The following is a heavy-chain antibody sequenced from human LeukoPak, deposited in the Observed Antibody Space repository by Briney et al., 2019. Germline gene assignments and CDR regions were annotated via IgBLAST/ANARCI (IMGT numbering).Heavy chain of an antibody. V-gene: IGHV1-2*06. CDR3: ASVMWPGDSSGYYFDY. CDR1: GYTFTGYY. D-gene: IGHD3-22*01. Sequence: GASVKVSCKASGYTFTGYYMHWVRQAPGQGLEWMGRINPNSGGTNYAQKFQGRVTMTRDTSISTAYMELSRLRSDDTAVYYCASVMWPGDSSGYYFDYWGQGTLVTVSS. J-gene: IGHJ4*02. CDR2: INPNSGGT.